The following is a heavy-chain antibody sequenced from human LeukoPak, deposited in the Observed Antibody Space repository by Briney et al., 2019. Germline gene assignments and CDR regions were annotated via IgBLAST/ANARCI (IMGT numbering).Heavy chain of an antibody. J-gene: IGHJ6*02. CDR2: ISGSGGST. V-gene: IGHV3-23*01. Sequence: GGSLRLSCAASGFTFSSYAMSWVRQAPGKGLEWVSAISGSGGSTYYADSVKGRFTISRDNSKYTLYLQMNSLRAEDTAVYYCAKDNYYDSSGRTNYYYYGMDVWGQGTTVTVSS. D-gene: IGHD3-22*01. CDR1: GFTFSSYA. CDR3: AKDNYYDSSGRTNYYYYGMDV.